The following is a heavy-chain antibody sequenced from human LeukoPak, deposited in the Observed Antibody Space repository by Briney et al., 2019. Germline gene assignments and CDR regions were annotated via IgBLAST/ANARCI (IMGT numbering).Heavy chain of an antibody. V-gene: IGHV4-59*12. J-gene: IGHJ3*02. CDR3: AKSNGYGLIDI. D-gene: IGHD3-22*01. CDR1: GDSISTYY. Sequence: NTSETLSLTCTVSGDSISTYYWSWIRQPPGKALEWIGNIFYSGSTYYSPSLKSRVTISLDTSRNQFSLKLNSVTAADTAVYYCAKSNGYGLIDIWGQGTMVTVSS. CDR2: IFYSGST.